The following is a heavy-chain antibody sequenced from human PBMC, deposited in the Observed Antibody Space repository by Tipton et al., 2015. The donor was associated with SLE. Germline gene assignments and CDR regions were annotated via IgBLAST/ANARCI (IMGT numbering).Heavy chain of an antibody. D-gene: IGHD2-15*01. CDR3: ASPDGLPTRIWVV. J-gene: IGHJ6*02. Sequence: TLSLTCTVSPYSITSGFYCVWIRQPPGKGLEWIGSFSHTGNPYYNPSLRSRVTMSGDTSKNQFSVSLSSVSAADTAVYFCASPDGLPTRIWVVWGQGITVTVSS. CDR2: FSHTGNP. CDR1: PYSITSGFY. V-gene: IGHV4-38-2*02.